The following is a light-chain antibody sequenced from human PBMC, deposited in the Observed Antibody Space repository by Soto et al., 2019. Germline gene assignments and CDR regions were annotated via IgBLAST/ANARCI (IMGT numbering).Light chain of an antibody. J-gene: IGKJ3*01. V-gene: IGKV3-20*01. Sequence: EVVLTQSPGTLSLSPGEGATLSCRASQSVTSNYVAWYQQKPGQAPSLLIYGASTRATGIPDRFSGSGSGTDFTLTISRLEPKDCGVFNCQHYGGVPFTFGPGTKVDIK. CDR3: QHYGGVPFT. CDR1: QSVTSNY. CDR2: GAS.